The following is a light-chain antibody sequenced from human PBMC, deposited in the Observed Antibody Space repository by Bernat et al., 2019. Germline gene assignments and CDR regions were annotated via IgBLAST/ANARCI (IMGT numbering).Light chain of an antibody. Sequence: DIAMTQSPATLSLSPGERATLSCRASQSVSTYLAWYQHKPGQAPRLLIYQASNRATGVPARFTGSGAGTEFSLTITSLQPEDVAVYYCQQYTDWRTFGQGTKVEIK. J-gene: IGKJ1*01. V-gene: IGKV3-15*01. CDR2: QAS. CDR1: QSVSTY. CDR3: QQYTDWRT.